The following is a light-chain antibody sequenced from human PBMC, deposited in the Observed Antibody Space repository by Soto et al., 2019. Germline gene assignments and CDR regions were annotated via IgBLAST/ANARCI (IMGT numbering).Light chain of an antibody. CDR3: QSYDRGLSGFV. Sequence: QSVLTQPPSVSGAPGQRVTISCTGSSSNIGAHVVHWYQHLPGTAPKLLIFGDYNRPSGVPDRISGGRSGTSASLAITGLQAEDEVDYYCQSYDRGLSGFVFGTGTKVTVL. CDR2: GDY. J-gene: IGLJ1*01. V-gene: IGLV1-40*01. CDR1: SSNIGAHV.